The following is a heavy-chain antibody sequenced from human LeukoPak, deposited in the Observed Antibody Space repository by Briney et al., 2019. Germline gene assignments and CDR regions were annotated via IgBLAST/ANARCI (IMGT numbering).Heavy chain of an antibody. CDR1: GGTFSSYA. CDR2: ISAYNGYT. V-gene: IGHV1-18*01. D-gene: IGHD2-15*01. Sequence: GASVKVSCKASGGTFSSYAISWVRQAPGRGLEWMGWISAYNGYTNYAQKLQGRVAMTTDTSTSTAYMELRSLRSDDTAVYYCARHYCSGGSCYSIFDYWGQGTLVTVSS. J-gene: IGHJ4*02. CDR3: ARHYCSGGSCYSIFDY.